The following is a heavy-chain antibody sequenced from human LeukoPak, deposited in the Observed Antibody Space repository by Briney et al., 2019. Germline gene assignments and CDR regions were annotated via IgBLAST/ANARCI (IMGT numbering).Heavy chain of an antibody. D-gene: IGHD1-1*01. J-gene: IGHJ5*02. CDR3: LRDYPYNDGTGKSQGGDH. CDR2: IYSGGTT. Sequence: GGSLRLSCVASGFIVSSNYMSWVRQAPGKGLEWVSVIYSGGTTYYADSVKGRFTISRDNSKSTMYLQMDSLRVEGTAVYYCLRDYPYNDGTGKSQGGDHWGQGTLVTVSS. CDR1: GFIVSSNY. V-gene: IGHV3-66*01.